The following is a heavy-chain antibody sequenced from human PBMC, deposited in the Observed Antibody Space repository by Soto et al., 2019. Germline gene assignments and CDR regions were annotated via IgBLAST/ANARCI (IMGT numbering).Heavy chain of an antibody. CDR3: ARGSDSNGYYSYFDY. CDR1: DFSFTSHG. Sequence: ASVKVSCKAYDFSFTSHGISWVRQAPGQGLEWMGWISAYNGNTNYAQKLQGRVTMTTDTSTSTAYMELRSLRSDDTAVYYCARGSDSNGYYSYFDYWGQGTLVTVSS. D-gene: IGHD3-22*01. J-gene: IGHJ4*02. V-gene: IGHV1-18*04. CDR2: ISAYNGNT.